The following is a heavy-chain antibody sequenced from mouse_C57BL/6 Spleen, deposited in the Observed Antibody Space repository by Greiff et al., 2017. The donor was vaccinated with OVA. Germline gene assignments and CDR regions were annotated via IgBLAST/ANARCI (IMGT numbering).Heavy chain of an antibody. V-gene: IGHV3-6*01. CDR3: ARESYDGYSAWFAY. Sequence: ESGPGLVKPSQSLSLTCSVTGYSITSGYYWNWIRQFPGNKLEWMGYISYDGSNNYNPSLKNRISITRDTSKNQFFLKLNSVTTEDTATYYCARESYDGYSAWFAYWGQGTLVTVSA. CDR2: ISYDGSN. D-gene: IGHD2-3*01. CDR1: GYSITSGYY. J-gene: IGHJ3*01.